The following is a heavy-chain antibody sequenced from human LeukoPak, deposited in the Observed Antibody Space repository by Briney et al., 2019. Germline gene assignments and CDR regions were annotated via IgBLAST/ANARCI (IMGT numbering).Heavy chain of an antibody. V-gene: IGHV3-48*01. CDR1: GFTLSSYS. CDR3: ARGYYYDSSGAFLDY. Sequence: GGSLRLSCAASGFTLSSYSMNWVRQAPGKGLEWVSYISSSSSTIYYADSVKGRFTISRDNAKNSLYLQMNSLRAEDTAVYYCARGYYYDSSGAFLDYWGQGTLVTVSS. CDR2: ISSSSSTI. D-gene: IGHD3-22*01. J-gene: IGHJ4*02.